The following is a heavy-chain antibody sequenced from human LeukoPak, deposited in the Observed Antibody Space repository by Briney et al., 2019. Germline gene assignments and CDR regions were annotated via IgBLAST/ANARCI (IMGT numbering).Heavy chain of an antibody. J-gene: IGHJ4*02. D-gene: IGHD5-12*01. CDR1: GFTFSSYE. CDR3: ARERGYSGYDYFIDSPSDY. Sequence: GGSLRLSCAASGFTFSSYEMNWVRQAPGKGLEWVSYISSSGSTIYNADSVKGRFTISRDNAKNSLYLQMNSLGAEDTAVYYCARERGYSGYDYFIDSPSDYWGQGTLVTVSS. V-gene: IGHV3-48*03. CDR2: ISSSGSTI.